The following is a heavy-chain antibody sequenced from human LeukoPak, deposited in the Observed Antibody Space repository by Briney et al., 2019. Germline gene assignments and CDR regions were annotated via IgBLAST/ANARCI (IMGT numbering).Heavy chain of an antibody. CDR2: ISGSGGST. CDR1: GFTFSSYA. CDR3: AKDLEILWFGEFFVSGLDY. V-gene: IGHV3-23*01. Sequence: GGSLRLSCAASGFTFSSYAMSWVRQAPGKGLEWVSAISGSGGSTYYADSVKGRFTISRDNSKNTLYLQMNSLRAEDTAVYYCAKDLEILWFGEFFVSGLDYWGQGTLVTVSS. D-gene: IGHD3-10*01. J-gene: IGHJ4*02.